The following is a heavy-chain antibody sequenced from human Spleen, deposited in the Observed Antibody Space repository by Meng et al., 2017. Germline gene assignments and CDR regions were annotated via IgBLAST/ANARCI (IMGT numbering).Heavy chain of an antibody. CDR2: ISTSGYTI. D-gene: IGHD6-13*01. Sequence: GESLKISCAASGFTFSNYEMNWVRQAPGKGLEWLSYISTSGYTIYYADSVKGRFTISRDNVKNSLYLQMNSLRAEDTAVYYCARDPSGSIAAGYYYYGMDVWGQGTTVTVSS. V-gene: IGHV3-48*03. CDR3: ARDPSGSIAAGYYYYGMDV. CDR1: GFTFSNYE. J-gene: IGHJ6*02.